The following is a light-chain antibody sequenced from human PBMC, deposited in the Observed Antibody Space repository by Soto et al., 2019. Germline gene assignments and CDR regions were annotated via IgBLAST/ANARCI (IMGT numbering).Light chain of an antibody. Sequence: VMTQSPATLSVSPGERATLSCRASESVTSSKLAWYQQKPGQPPRLLIYGASTRATGIPARFSGSGSGTEFTLTISGLQSEDFAVYYCQQYNNWPPWTFGQGTKVDIK. CDR2: GAS. CDR1: ESVTSSK. J-gene: IGKJ1*01. V-gene: IGKV3-15*01. CDR3: QQYNNWPPWT.